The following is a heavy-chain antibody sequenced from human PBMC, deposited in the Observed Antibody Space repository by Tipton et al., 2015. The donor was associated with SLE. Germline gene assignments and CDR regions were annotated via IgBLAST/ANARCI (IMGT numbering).Heavy chain of an antibody. J-gene: IGHJ3*02. CDR3: ARDYYGSGFDAFDI. CDR1: GGSISTYY. Sequence: TLSLTCTVSGGSISTYYWSWIRQPPKQGLEWIGWIYHTGSTDYNPSLKSRVTISVDTSKNQFSLRLNSVTAADTAVYYCARDYYGSGFDAFDIWGQGTTVTVSS. CDR2: IYHTGST. V-gene: IGHV4-59*01. D-gene: IGHD3-10*01.